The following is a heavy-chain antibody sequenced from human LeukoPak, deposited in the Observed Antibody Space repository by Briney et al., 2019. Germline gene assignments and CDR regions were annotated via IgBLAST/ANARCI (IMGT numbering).Heavy chain of an antibody. V-gene: IGHV3-9*01. CDR1: GFTFSSYA. Sequence: QPGGSLRLSCAASGFTFSSYAMSWVRQAPGKGLEWVSGISWNSGSIGYADSVKGRFTISRDNAKNSLYLQMNSLRAEDTALYYCAKDCGGDCYHEDAFDIWGQGTMVTVSS. CDR2: ISWNSGSI. D-gene: IGHD2-21*02. CDR3: AKDCGGDCYHEDAFDI. J-gene: IGHJ3*02.